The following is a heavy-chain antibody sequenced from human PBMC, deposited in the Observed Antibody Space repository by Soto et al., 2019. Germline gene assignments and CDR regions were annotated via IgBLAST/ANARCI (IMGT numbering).Heavy chain of an antibody. CDR3: ARASRDQVVVPVIHPYYYMDV. J-gene: IGHJ6*03. CDR2: ISAYNGNT. CDR1: GYTFTSYG. Sequence: ASVKVSCKASGYTFTSYGISWVRQAPGQGLEWMGWISAYNGNTNYAQKLQGRVTMTTDTSTSTAYMELRSLRSDDTAVYYCARASRDQVVVPVIHPYYYMDVWGKGNTVPVS. V-gene: IGHV1-18*01. D-gene: IGHD2-2*01.